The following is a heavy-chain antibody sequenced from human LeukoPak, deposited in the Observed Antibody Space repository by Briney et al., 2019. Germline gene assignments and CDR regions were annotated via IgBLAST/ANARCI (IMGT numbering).Heavy chain of an antibody. CDR3: ARGFSGYDPFDY. D-gene: IGHD5-12*01. CDR1: GFTVSSNY. J-gene: IGHJ4*02. CDR2: IYSGGST. V-gene: IGHV3-66*01. Sequence: PGGSLRLACAVSGFTVSSNYMSWVRQAPGKGLEWVSVIYSGGSTYYADSVKGRFTISRDNSRNTLYLQMNSLRAEDTAVYYCARGFSGYDPFDYWGQGTLVTVSS.